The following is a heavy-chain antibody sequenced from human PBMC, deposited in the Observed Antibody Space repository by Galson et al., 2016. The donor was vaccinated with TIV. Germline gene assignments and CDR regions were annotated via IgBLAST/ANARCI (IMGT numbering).Heavy chain of an antibody. CDR3: ARLAPCGGDCYFFDD. V-gene: IGHV1-8*01. J-gene: IGHJ4*02. CDR1: GYTFTRYY. Sequence: SVKVSCKASGYTFTRYYIHWVRQAAGQGLEWMGLMNPNTGHTAYAPKFQGRVTMTRNTSLSTAYLELSSLRSEDTAVYYCARLAPCGGDCYFFDDWVQGTLVTVSS. CDR2: MNPNTGHT. D-gene: IGHD2-21*01.